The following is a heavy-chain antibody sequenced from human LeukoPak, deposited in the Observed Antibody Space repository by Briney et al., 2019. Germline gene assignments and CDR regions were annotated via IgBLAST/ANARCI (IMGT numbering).Heavy chain of an antibody. CDR1: GGSFSGYY. D-gene: IGHD6-13*01. J-gene: IGHJ3*02. V-gene: IGHV4-34*01. CDR2: INHSGST. Sequence: SETLSLTCAVYGGSFSGYYWSWIRQPPGKGLEWIGEINHSGSTNYNPSLKSRVTISVDTSKNQFSLKLSSVTAADTAVYYCARQGYSSSWRTIDAFDIWGQGTMVTVSS. CDR3: ARQGYSSSWRTIDAFDI.